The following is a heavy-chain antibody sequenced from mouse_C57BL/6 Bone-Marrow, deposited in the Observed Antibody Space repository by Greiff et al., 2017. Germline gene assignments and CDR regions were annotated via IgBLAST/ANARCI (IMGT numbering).Heavy chain of an antibody. CDR1: GFSLTSYA. V-gene: IGHV2-9-1*01. CDR2: IWTGGGT. D-gene: IGHD2-3*01. J-gene: IGHJ3*01. Sequence: VHLVESGPGLVAPSQSLSITCTVSGFSLTSYAISWVRQPPGKGLEWLGVIWTGGGTNYNSAIKSRLSISKDNSKSHVFLKMNSLRTDDTARYYCARNYDGYHWFAYWGQGTLVTVSA. CDR3: ARNYDGYHWFAY.